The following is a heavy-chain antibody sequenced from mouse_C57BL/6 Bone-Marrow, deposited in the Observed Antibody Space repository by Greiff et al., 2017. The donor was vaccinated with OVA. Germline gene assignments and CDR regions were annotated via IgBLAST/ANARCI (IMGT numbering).Heavy chain of an antibody. D-gene: IGHD3-3*01. CDR2: IYPGDGDT. CDR3: AKGLYSPSWFAY. J-gene: IGHJ3*01. CDR1: GYAFSSSW. V-gene: IGHV1-82*01. Sequence: VQLQQPGTELVKPGASVKLSCKASGYAFSSSWMNWVKQRPGKGLEWIGRIYPGDGDTNYNGKFKGKATLTADKSSSTAYMQLSSLTSEDSAVYFCAKGLYSPSWFAYWGQGTLVTVSA.